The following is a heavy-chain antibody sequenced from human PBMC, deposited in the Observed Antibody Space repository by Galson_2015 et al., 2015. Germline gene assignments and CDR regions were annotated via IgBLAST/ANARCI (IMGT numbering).Heavy chain of an antibody. CDR3: AKDRGGSGYYPHFDY. CDR1: GFTFSSYA. V-gene: IGHV3-23*01. J-gene: IGHJ4*02. CDR2: ISGSGGST. D-gene: IGHD3-22*01. Sequence: SLRLSCAASGFTFSSYAMSWVRQAPGKGLEWVSAISGSGGSTYYADSVKGRFTISRDNSKNTLYLQMNSLRAEDTAVYYCAKDRGGSGYYPHFDYWGQGTLVTVSS.